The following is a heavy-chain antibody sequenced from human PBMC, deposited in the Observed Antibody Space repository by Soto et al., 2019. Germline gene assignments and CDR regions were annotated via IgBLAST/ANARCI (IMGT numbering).Heavy chain of an antibody. V-gene: IGHV4-39*01. J-gene: IGHJ4*02. D-gene: IGHD1-26*01. CDR2: IYYSGST. CDR3: ATVGATLPTRSLKRHFDY. CDR1: GGSISSSSYY. Sequence: SETLSLTCTVSGGSISSSSYYWGWIRQPPGKGLEWIGSIYYSGSTYYNPSLKSRVTISVDTSKNQFSLKLSSVTAADTAVYYCATVGATLPTRSLKRHFDYWGQGTLVTVSS.